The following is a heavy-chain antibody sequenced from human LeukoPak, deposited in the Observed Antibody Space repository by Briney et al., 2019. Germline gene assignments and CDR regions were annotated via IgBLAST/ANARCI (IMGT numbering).Heavy chain of an antibody. CDR2: ISYDGSNK. D-gene: IGHD3-16*01. Sequence: GGSLRLSCAASGFTFSSYAMHWVRQAPGKGLEWVAVISYDGSNKYYANSVKGRFTISRDNSKNTLYLQMNSLRAEDTAVYYCARGQYYDYVWGSSFDYWGQGTLVTVSS. CDR3: ARGQYYDYVWGSSFDY. V-gene: IGHV3-30-3*01. CDR1: GFTFSSYA. J-gene: IGHJ4*02.